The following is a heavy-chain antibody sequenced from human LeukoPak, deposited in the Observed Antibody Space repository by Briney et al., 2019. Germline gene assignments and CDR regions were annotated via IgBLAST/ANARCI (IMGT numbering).Heavy chain of an antibody. V-gene: IGHV3-33*01. CDR3: ARGPFQQVDY. CDR1: GFTFSRYA. D-gene: IGHD6-13*01. CDR2: IWYDGSNK. Sequence: GGSLRLSCGASGFTFSRYAMHWVRQAPGKGLEWVAIIWYDGSNKYYGDSVKGRFTISRDNSKNTLYLRMNSLRAEDTAVYYCARGPFQQVDYWGQGTLVTVSS. J-gene: IGHJ4*02.